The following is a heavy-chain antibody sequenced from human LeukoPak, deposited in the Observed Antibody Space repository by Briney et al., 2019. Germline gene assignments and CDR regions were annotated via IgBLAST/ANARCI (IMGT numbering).Heavy chain of an antibody. D-gene: IGHD2-15*01. V-gene: IGHV3-48*01. CDR3: ARAGSFSSSYGISWDY. Sequence: GGSLRLSCAASGFTFSSYSMMWVRQALGKGLEWVSYISSSSTTIHYADSVKGRFTISRDNAKNSVYLQMNSLRAEDTAVYYCARAGSFSSSYGISWDYWGQGALVAVSS. CDR1: GFTFSSYS. J-gene: IGHJ4*02. CDR2: ISSSSTTI.